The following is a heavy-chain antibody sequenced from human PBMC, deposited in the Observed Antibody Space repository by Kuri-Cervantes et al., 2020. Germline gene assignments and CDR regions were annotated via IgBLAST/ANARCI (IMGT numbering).Heavy chain of an antibody. CDR3: ANEGALYYDFWSAKVMV. V-gene: IGHV3-23*01. J-gene: IGHJ4*02. Sequence: GESLKISCAASGFTFSSYAMSWVRQAPGKGLEWVSAISGSGGNTYYADSVKGRFTISRDNSKNTLYLQMNSLRAEDTAVYYCANEGALYYDFWSAKVMVWGQGTLVTVSS. D-gene: IGHD3-3*01. CDR2: ISGSGGNT. CDR1: GFTFSSYA.